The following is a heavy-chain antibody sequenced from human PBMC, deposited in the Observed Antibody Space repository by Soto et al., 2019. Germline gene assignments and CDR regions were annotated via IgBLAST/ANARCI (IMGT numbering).Heavy chain of an antibody. V-gene: IGHV1-8*01. Sequence: ASVKVSCKASGYTFTSYDINWVRQATGQGLEWMGWMNPNSGNTGYAQKFQGRVTMTRNTSISTAYMELSSLRSEDTAVYYCARLGTNAILRPAGGNYMDVWGKGTTVTVSS. CDR2: MNPNSGNT. D-gene: IGHD6-6*01. CDR3: ARLGTNAILRPAGGNYMDV. CDR1: GYTFTSYD. J-gene: IGHJ6*03.